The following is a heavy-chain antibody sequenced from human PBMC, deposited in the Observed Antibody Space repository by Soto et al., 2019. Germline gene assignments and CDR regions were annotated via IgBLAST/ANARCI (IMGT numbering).Heavy chain of an antibody. J-gene: IGHJ3*02. D-gene: IGHD3-16*01. Sequence: GGSLRLSCAASGFTFSSYSMNWVRQAPGKGLEWVSSISSSSSYIYYADSVKGRFTISRDNAKNSLYLQMNSPRAEDTAVYYCANSPQMMSTPAFDIWGQGTMVTVSS. V-gene: IGHV3-21*01. CDR1: GFTFSSYS. CDR2: ISSSSSYI. CDR3: ANSPQMMSTPAFDI.